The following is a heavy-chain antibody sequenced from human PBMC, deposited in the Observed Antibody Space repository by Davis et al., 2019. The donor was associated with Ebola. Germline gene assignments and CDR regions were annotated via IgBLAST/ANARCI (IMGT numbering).Heavy chain of an antibody. Sequence: GGSLRLSCAASGFTFSTYAMSWVRQAPGKGLEWVSGISGSVGNTYYADSVKGRFTISRDNSKNTLSLQMNSLRAEDTAVYYCAKGEGAMGTLDSWGQGTLVTVS. V-gene: IGHV3-23*01. J-gene: IGHJ4*02. CDR2: ISGSVGNT. CDR1: GFTFSTYA. CDR3: AKGEGAMGTLDS. D-gene: IGHD7-27*01.